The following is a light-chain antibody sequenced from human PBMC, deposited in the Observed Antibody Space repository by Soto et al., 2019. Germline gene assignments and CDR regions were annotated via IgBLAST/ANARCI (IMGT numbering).Light chain of an antibody. Sequence: QSVLTQPRSVSGSPGQSVTISCTGTSSDVGYYSYVSWFQQHSGKDPKLMIYDVSKRPSGVPDRFSGSKSGNTASLTISGLQAEDEADYYCCSFAGSYTLYVFGTGTKVTVL. V-gene: IGLV2-11*01. J-gene: IGLJ1*01. CDR1: SSDVGYYSY. CDR3: CSFAGSYTLYV. CDR2: DVS.